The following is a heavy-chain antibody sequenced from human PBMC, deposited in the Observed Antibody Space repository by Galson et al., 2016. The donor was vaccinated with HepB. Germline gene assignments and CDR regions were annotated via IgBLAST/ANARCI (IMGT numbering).Heavy chain of an antibody. CDR1: GGSISSYY. V-gene: IGHV4-59*01. CDR2: IYYSGST. J-gene: IGHJ6*02. CDR3: ARGPLMGRSSGWYNIYYGLDV. Sequence: SETLSLTCTVSGGSISSYYWSWIRQSPGKGLEWIGYIYYSGSTNYNPSLKSRVTITVDTSKNQVSLNLSSVTAADTAVYYCARGPLMGRSSGWYNIYYGLDVWGQGTTVTVSS. D-gene: IGHD6-19*01.